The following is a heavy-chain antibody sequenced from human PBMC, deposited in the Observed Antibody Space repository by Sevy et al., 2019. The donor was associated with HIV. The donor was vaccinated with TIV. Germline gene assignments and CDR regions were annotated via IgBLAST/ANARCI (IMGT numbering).Heavy chain of an antibody. V-gene: IGHV3-15*01. CDR3: TNDYNEYHDAFDI. D-gene: IGHD4-4*01. CDR1: GFTFSNAW. Sequence: GGSLRLSCAASGFTFSNAWMSWVRQAPGKGLEWVGRIRSKVDGGTTDYAAPVKGRFTISRDDSKNTLHLQMNSLQTEDTAVYYCTNDYNEYHDAFDIWGQGTMVTVSS. J-gene: IGHJ3*02. CDR2: IRSKVDGGTT.